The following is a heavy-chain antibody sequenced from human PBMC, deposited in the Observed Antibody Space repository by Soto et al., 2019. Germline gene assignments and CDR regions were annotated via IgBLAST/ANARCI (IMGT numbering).Heavy chain of an antibody. CDR2: SRNKPNNYAT. D-gene: IGHD1-26*01. CDR3: AVPSGATDGNDAFDI. CDR1: GFTFSDHY. Sequence: GGSLRLSCAASGFTFSDHYMDWVRQAPGKGLEWVGRSRNKPNNYATEYAASVKGRFTISRDDSKNSLFLQMNSLKTEDTAVYYCAVPSGATDGNDAFDIWGQGTMVTVSS. J-gene: IGHJ3*02. V-gene: IGHV3-72*01.